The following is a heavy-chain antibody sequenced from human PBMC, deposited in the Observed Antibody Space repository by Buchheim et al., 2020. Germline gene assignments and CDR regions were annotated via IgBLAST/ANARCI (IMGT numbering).Heavy chain of an antibody. CDR2: VHPHNGHT. CDR1: GYTFSNYH. CDR3: ARALTSPDMGVFDP. D-gene: IGHD3-16*01. J-gene: IGHJ5*02. V-gene: IGHV1-8*01. Sequence: QVQLVQSGVEVKKPGASVKVSCKASGYTFSNYHINWVRQATGQGPEWMGWVHPHNGHTGYAQKFQGRVTMTRKPSISTAYMELSSLRSEDTAVYYCARALTSPDMGVFDPWGQGTL.